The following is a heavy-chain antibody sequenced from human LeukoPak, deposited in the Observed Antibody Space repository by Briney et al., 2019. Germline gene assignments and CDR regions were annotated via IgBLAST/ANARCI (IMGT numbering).Heavy chain of an antibody. CDR3: VGGSGY. CDR2: IKQDGSEK. D-gene: IGHD5-12*01. J-gene: IGHJ4*02. CDR1: GFTFTRYW. V-gene: IGHV3-7*01. Sequence: GGSLRPSCAASGFTFTRYWMNWVRQAPGKGLEWVANIKQDGSEKNYVDSVKGRFTISRDNAKNSLYLQMNSLRAENTAIHYCVGGSGYWGRGTLVTVSS.